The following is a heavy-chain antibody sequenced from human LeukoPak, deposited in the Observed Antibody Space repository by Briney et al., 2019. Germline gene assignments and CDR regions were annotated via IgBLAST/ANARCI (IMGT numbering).Heavy chain of an antibody. CDR2: ISSSSSYI. CDR1: GFTFSSYS. D-gene: IGHD1-26*01. V-gene: IGHV3-21*01. J-gene: IGHJ4*02. CDR3: ASKRRATFDY. Sequence: GGSLRLSCAASGFTFSSYSMNWVRQAPGKGLEWVSSISSSSSYIYYADSVKGRFTISRDNAKNSLYLQMNSLRAEDTAVYYCASKRRATFDYWGQGTLVTVSS.